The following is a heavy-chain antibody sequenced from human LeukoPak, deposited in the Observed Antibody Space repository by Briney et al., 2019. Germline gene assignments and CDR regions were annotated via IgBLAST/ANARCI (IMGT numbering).Heavy chain of an antibody. CDR1: GGSMTNSTYY. V-gene: IGHV4-61*01. CDR2: IYYSGST. D-gene: IGHD3-16*02. J-gene: IGHJ3*02. CDR3: ARDPVMITFGGVIVPPSGAFDI. Sequence: KPSETLSLTCTVSGGSMTNSTYYWSWIRQPPGKGLEWIGYIYYSGSTNYNPSLKSRVTISVDTSKNQFSLKLSSVTAADTAVYYCARDPVMITFGGVIVPPSGAFDIWGQGTMVTVSS.